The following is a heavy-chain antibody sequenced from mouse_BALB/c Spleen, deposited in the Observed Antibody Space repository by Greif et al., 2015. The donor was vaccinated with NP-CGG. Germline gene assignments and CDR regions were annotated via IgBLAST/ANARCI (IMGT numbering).Heavy chain of an antibody. CDR2: ISRGGST. Sequence: EVQRVESGGGLVKPGGSLKLSCAASGFTFSSYAMSWVRQTPEKRLEWVASISRGGSTYYPDSVKGRFTISRDNARNILYLQMSSLRSEDTAMYYCARDLLWGQGTLVTVSA. V-gene: IGHV5-6-5*01. CDR1: GFTFSSYA. J-gene: IGHJ3*01. CDR3: ARDLL. D-gene: IGHD2-1*01.